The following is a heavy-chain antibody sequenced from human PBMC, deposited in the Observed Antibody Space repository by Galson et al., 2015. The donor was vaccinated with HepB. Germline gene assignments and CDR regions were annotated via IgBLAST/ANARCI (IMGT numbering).Heavy chain of an antibody. Sequence: AVKVCCKASGYTFTGYYMHWVRQAPGQGLEWMGWINPNSGGANYAQKIQGRVTMTRNTSISTAYMELSSLRSEDTAVYYCARIDSSGYYQAVDYWGQGTLVTVSS. D-gene: IGHD3-22*01. CDR3: ARIDSSGYYQAVDY. CDR1: GYTFTGYY. J-gene: IGHJ4*02. V-gene: IGHV1-2*02. CDR2: INPNSGGA.